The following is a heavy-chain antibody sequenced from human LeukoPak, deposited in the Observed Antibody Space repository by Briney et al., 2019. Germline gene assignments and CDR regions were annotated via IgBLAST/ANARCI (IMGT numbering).Heavy chain of an antibody. D-gene: IGHD2-15*01. CDR3: ARDAGYCSDGVCYRTRFDS. V-gene: IGHV3-66*01. Sequence: GGSLRLFCTLSGHTGWGNHMICARQSPGGGVEGLSPIYRGGTTYYADAVKGRFIISRDNSKNTLFLQMNSLRAEDTAIYYCARDAGYCSDGVCYRTRFDSWGQGALVTVSS. CDR1: GHTGWGNH. CDR2: IYRGGTT. J-gene: IGHJ4*02.